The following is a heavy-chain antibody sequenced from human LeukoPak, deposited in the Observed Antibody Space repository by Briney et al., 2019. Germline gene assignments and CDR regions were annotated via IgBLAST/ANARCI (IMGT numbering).Heavy chain of an antibody. Sequence: GGSLRLSCAASGFTFSSYAMSWVRQAPGKGLEWVSAISGSGGSTYYADSVKGRFTISRDNSKNTLYLQMNSLRAEDTAVYYCAKRLSTDSSGFYYAGFDYWGQGTLVTVSS. CDR1: GFTFSSYA. D-gene: IGHD3-22*01. CDR2: ISGSGGST. V-gene: IGHV3-23*01. J-gene: IGHJ4*02. CDR3: AKRLSTDSSGFYYAGFDY.